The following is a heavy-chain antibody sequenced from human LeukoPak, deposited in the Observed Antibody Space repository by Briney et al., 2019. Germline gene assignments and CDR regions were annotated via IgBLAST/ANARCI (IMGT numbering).Heavy chain of an antibody. Sequence: PGGSLRLSCAASGFTFSSFPMTWVRLAPGKGLEWVSTITGSGGSTYYADSVKGRFTISRDNSKYTLYLQMDSLRAEDTAVYYCAKRDAYCFDYWGQGTLVTISS. J-gene: IGHJ4*02. V-gene: IGHV3-23*01. CDR2: ITGSGGST. D-gene: IGHD5-24*01. CDR1: GFTFSSFP. CDR3: AKRDAYCFDY.